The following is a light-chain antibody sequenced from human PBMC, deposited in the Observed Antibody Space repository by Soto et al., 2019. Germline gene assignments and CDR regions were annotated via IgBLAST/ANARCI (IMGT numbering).Light chain of an antibody. CDR1: QTISSW. J-gene: IGKJ1*01. V-gene: IGKV1-5*01. CDR2: AAS. Sequence: DIQMTQSPSTLSGSVGDRVTITCRASQTISSWLAWYQQKPGKAPKLLIYAASSLQSGVPSRFSGSGSGTEFTHTISSLQPDDFATYYCQQYNSYSTFGQGTKVDIK. CDR3: QQYNSYST.